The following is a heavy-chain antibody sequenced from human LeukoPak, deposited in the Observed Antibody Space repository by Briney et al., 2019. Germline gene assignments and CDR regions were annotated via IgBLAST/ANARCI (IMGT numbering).Heavy chain of an antibody. CDR1: GGSISSHY. D-gene: IGHD3-10*01. CDR3: ARDSPIWGGFDP. J-gene: IGHJ5*02. Sequence: NPSETLSLTCTVSGGSISSHYWSWIRQPPGKGLEWIGYIYYSGSTNYNPSLKSRVTISVDTSKNQFSLKLSSVTAADTAVYYCARDSPIWGGFDPCGQGTLVTVSS. V-gene: IGHV4-59*11. CDR2: IYYSGST.